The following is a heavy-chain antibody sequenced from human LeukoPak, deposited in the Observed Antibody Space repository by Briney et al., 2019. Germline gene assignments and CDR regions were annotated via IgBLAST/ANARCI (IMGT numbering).Heavy chain of an antibody. CDR3: AKDSLFTYYDILTGYFDY. Sequence: GGSLRLSCAASGFTFSSYWMSWVRQAPGKGLEWVANIKQDGSEKNYVDSVKGRFTISRDNSKNTLYLQMNSLRAEDTAVYYCAKDSLFTYYDILTGYFDYWGQGTLVTVSS. J-gene: IGHJ4*02. D-gene: IGHD3-9*01. CDR2: IKQDGSEK. V-gene: IGHV3-7*01. CDR1: GFTFSSYW.